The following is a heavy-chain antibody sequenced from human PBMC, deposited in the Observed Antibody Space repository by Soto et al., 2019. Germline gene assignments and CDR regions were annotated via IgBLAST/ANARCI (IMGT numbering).Heavy chain of an antibody. Sequence: GGSLRLSCAASGFTFSTYAMSWVRQAPGKGLEWVSSFSGPGGGPYYADSVKGRFTISRDDSKNTLYLQMNSLRAEDTAVYYCAREKYSMVRGLIPYRGQGTLVPVSS. V-gene: IGHV3-23*01. CDR3: AREKYSMVRGLIPY. CDR1: GFTFSTYA. D-gene: IGHD3-10*01. J-gene: IGHJ4*02. CDR2: FSGPGGGP.